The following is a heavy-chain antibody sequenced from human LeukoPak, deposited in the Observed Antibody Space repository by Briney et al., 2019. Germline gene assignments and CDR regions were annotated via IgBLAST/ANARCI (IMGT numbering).Heavy chain of an antibody. CDR3: ARDLALTVTIFY. D-gene: IGHD4-17*01. V-gene: IGHV4-34*01. Sequence: SETLSLTCAVYGGSFSGYYWSWIRQAPGKGLEWIGEINHSGSTNYNPSLKSRVTISVDTSKNQFSLRLSSVTAADTAVYYCARDLALTVTIFYWGQGTLVTVSS. CDR2: INHSGST. CDR1: GGSFSGYY. J-gene: IGHJ4*02.